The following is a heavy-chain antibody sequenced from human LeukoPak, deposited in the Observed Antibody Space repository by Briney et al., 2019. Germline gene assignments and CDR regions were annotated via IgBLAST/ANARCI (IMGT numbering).Heavy chain of an antibody. J-gene: IGHJ4*02. D-gene: IGHD4-17*01. CDR1: GFTFSSYA. CDR2: ISGSGGST. V-gene: IGHV3-23*01. CDR3: AKNHDYGDYCDY. Sequence: GGSLRLSCAASGFTFSSYAMSWVRQAPGKGLEWVSAISGSGGSTYYADSVKGRFTISRDNSKNTLHLQMNSLRAEDTAVYYCAKNHDYGDYCDYWGQGTLVTVSS.